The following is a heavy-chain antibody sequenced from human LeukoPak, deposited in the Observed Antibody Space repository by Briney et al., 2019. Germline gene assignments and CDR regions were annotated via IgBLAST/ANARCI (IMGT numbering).Heavy chain of an antibody. D-gene: IGHD3-3*01. CDR1: GFTLGKYW. J-gene: IGHJ4*02. V-gene: IGHV3-7*03. CDR2: IMLDGSEK. CDR3: ARDQYDTWSRRGNFDS. Sequence: EGSLRLSCVASGFTLGKYWMSWVRQAPGKGLGWVAYIMLDGSEKNYMDSVKGRFTISRDNTKNSLYLQMNSLRAENTAVFYCARDQYDTWSRRGNFDSWGQGTLVIVSS.